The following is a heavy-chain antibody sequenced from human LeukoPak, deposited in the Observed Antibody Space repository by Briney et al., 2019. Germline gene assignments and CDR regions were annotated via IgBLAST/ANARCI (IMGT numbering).Heavy chain of an antibody. V-gene: IGHV3-30*18. J-gene: IGHJ4*02. Sequence: SLRLSCEASGFTFHRYGKHWLRQAPGKGLEWVAVISSDGSNEYYADSVKGRFTISRDNSKNTLCLQMNSLRAEDTAVYYCAKDRGYCSGGSCYYFDYWGQGTLVTVSS. CDR2: ISSDGSNE. D-gene: IGHD2-15*01. CDR1: GFTFHRYG. CDR3: AKDRGYCSGGSCYYFDY.